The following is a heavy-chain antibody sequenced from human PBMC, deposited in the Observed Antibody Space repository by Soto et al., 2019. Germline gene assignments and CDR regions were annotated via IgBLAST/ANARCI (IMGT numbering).Heavy chain of an antibody. CDR2: IHHTGDP. J-gene: IGHJ4*02. CDR3: VRFEERSPGSGPLADY. D-gene: IGHD3-10*01. Sequence: QVHVQQWGAGLLKPSETLSLTCGVYGESFSAYYWNWIRQSPGKGLEWIGDIHHTGDPKYNPSPKSGLTLSVAASKNQFSLKLTSVTAADTAVYYCVRFEERSPGSGPLADYWGQGTLVTVSS. CDR1: GESFSAYY. V-gene: IGHV4-34*01.